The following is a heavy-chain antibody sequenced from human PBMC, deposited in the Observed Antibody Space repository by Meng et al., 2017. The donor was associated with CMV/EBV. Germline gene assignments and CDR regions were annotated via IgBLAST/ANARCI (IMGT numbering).Heavy chain of an antibody. J-gene: IGHJ5*02. CDR3: ARVGGSCYSGPHRCQGFYWFDP. CDR1: GFTFSSYS. CDR2: ISSSSSTI. D-gene: IGHD2-15*01. V-gene: IGHV3-48*04. Sequence: GESLKISCAASGFTFSSYSMNWVRQAPGKGLEWVSYISSSSSTIYYADSVKGRFTISRDNAKNSLYLQMNSLRAEDTAVYYCARVGGSCYSGPHRCQGFYWFDPWGQGTLVTVSS.